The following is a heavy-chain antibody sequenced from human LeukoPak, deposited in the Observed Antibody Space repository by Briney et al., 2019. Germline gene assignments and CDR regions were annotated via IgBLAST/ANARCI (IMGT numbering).Heavy chain of an antibody. Sequence: GASVKVSCKASGYTFTGYYMHWVRQAPGQGLEWMGWINPNSGGTNYAQKFQGRVTMTRDTSISTAYMELSRLRSDDTAVYYCARDAGQIFGVVIMGWFDPWGQGTLVTVSS. J-gene: IGHJ5*02. CDR2: INPNSGGT. CDR3: ARDAGQIFGVVIMGWFDP. CDR1: GYTFTGYY. V-gene: IGHV1-2*02. D-gene: IGHD3-3*01.